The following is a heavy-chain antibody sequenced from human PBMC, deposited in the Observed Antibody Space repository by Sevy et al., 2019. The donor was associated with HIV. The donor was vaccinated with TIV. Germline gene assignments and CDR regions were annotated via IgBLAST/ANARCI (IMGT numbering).Heavy chain of an antibody. CDR2: ISYDGSNK. CDR1: GFTFSSYG. CDR3: AKDLSSGSYYYYYGMGV. V-gene: IGHV3-30*18. Sequence: GGSLRLSCAASGFTFSSYGMHWVRQAPGKGLEWVAVISYDGSNKYYADSVKGRFTISRDNSKNTLYLQMNSLRAEDTAVYYCAKDLSSGSYYYYYGMGVWGQGTTVTVSS. J-gene: IGHJ6*02. D-gene: IGHD1-26*01.